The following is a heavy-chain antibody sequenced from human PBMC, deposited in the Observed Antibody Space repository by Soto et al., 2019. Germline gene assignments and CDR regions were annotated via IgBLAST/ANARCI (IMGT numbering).Heavy chain of an antibody. CDR3: ARHGCSSTSCYTFYYYGMDV. D-gene: IGHD2-2*02. CDR1: GYSFTSYW. Sequence: PGESLKISCKGSGYSFTSYWIGWVRQMPGKGLEWMGIIYPGDSDTRYSPSFQGQVTISADKSISTAYLQWSSLKASDTAMYYRARHGCSSTSCYTFYYYGMDVWGQGTTVTVSS. V-gene: IGHV5-51*01. J-gene: IGHJ6*02. CDR2: IYPGDSDT.